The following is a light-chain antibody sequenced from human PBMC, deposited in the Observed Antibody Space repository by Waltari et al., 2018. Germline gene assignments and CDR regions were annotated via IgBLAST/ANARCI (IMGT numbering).Light chain of an antibody. CDR2: AAS. Sequence: DIQMTQSPSSLSASVVDRVTLTGRASQSISSYLNWYQQKPGKAPKLLIYAASSLQSGVPSRFSGSGSGTDFTLTISSLQPEDFATYYCQQSYSTPWTFGQGTKVEIK. J-gene: IGKJ1*01. CDR3: QQSYSTPWT. CDR1: QSISSY. V-gene: IGKV1-39*01.